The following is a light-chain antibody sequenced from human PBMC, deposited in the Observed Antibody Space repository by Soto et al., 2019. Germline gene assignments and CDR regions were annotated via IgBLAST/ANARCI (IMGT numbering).Light chain of an antibody. J-gene: IGKJ1*01. CDR2: AAS. V-gene: IGKV1-9*01. Sequence: DIQLTQSPSFLSASVGDRVTITCRASQGISSYLAWYQQKPGKAPKLLIYAASTLQSGVPSRFSGSGSGTEFTLTISSLQREDFATYYWQQLNSYPRTFGQGTKVEIK. CDR3: QQLNSYPRT. CDR1: QGISSY.